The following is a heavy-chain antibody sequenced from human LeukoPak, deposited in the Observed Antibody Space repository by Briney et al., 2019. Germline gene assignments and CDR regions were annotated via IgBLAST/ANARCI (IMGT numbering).Heavy chain of an antibody. CDR2: ISYSGST. V-gene: IGHV4-59*01. Sequence: PSETLSLTCTVSGGSISSYYWSWIRQPPGKGLEWIGYISYSGSTNYNPSLKSRVTISVDTSKNQFSLKLTSVTAADTAAYYCARTRAYGGRPDYWGQGTLVTVSS. CDR3: ARTRAYGGRPDY. CDR1: GGSISSYY. D-gene: IGHD4-23*01. J-gene: IGHJ4*02.